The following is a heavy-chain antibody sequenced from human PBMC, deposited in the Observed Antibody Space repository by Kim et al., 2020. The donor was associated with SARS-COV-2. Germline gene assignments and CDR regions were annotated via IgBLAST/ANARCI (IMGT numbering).Heavy chain of an antibody. V-gene: IGHV1-69*04. CDR1: GGTFSSYA. D-gene: IGHD2-21*02. Sequence: SVKVSCKASGGTFSSYAISWVRQAPGQGLEWMGRIIPIFGIANYAQKFQGRVTITADKSTSTAYMELSSLRSEDTAVYYCAREVPVQGDYYYYYYMDVWGKGTTVTVSS. CDR2: IIPIFGIA. CDR3: AREVPVQGDYYYYYYMDV. J-gene: IGHJ6*03.